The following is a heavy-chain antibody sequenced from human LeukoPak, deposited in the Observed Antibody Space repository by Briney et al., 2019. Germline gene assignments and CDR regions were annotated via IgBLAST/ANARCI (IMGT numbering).Heavy chain of an antibody. CDR3: AGQLLPYNWFDP. D-gene: IGHD2-15*01. Sequence: SQTLSLTCAISGDSVSNNSAAWNWIRQSPSRGLEWLGRTYYRSKWYNDYAVSVKSRITTNPDTSKNQFSLQLNSVTPEDTAVYYCAGQLLPYNWFDPWGQGTLVTVSS. V-gene: IGHV6-1*01. J-gene: IGHJ5*02. CDR2: TYYRSKWYN. CDR1: GDSVSNNSAA.